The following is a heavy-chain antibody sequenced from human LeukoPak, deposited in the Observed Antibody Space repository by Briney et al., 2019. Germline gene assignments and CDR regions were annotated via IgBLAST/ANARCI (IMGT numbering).Heavy chain of an antibody. CDR3: ARASLSDYGDYYYYGMDV. J-gene: IGHJ6*02. CDR1: GFTFSSYS. V-gene: IGHV3-21*01. Sequence: GGSLRLSCAASGFTFSSYSMNWVRQAPGKGLEWVSSISSSSSYIYYADSVKGQFTISRDNAKNSLYLQMNSLRAEDTAVYYCARASLSDYGDYYYYGMDVWGQGTTVTVSS. CDR2: ISSSSSYI. D-gene: IGHD4-17*01.